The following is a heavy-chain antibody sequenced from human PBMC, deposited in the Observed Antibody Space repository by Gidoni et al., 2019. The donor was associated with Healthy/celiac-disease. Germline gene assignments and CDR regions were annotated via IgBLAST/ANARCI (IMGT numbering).Heavy chain of an antibody. V-gene: IGHV3-9*01. Sequence: EVQLVESGGGLVQPGRSLRLSCPASGFTLDDYAMHWVRQDPGKGLEWVSGISWKSGSIGYADSVKGRFTISRDNAKNSLYLQMNSLRAEDTSLYYCAKGVVVVPAAIDYFYYWGQGTLVTVSA. CDR3: AKGVVVVPAAIDYFYY. CDR1: GFTLDDYA. CDR2: ISWKSGSI. J-gene: IGHJ4*02. D-gene: IGHD2-2*02.